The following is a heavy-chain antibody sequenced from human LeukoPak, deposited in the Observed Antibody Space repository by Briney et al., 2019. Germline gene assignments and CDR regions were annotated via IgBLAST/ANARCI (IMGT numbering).Heavy chain of an antibody. Sequence: WGSLSLSCAASGFTFSSHGMSWVRQAPGKGLERVSAINDNGDTTYYADSVKGRFTISRDNAKNSLYLQMNRLRVEDTAVYYCARIRFGESYAPKSYYYYYMDVWGIGTTVTISS. CDR2: INDNGDTT. V-gene: IGHV3-23*01. D-gene: IGHD3-10*01. J-gene: IGHJ6*03. CDR3: ARIRFGESYAPKSYYYYYMDV. CDR1: GFTFSSHG.